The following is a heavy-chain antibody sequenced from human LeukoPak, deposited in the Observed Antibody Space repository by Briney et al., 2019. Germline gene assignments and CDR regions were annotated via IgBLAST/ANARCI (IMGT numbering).Heavy chain of an antibody. CDR1: DGSISSYY. D-gene: IGHD5-18*01. Sequence: PSETLSLTCTVSDGSISSYYWSWIRQPAGKGLEWIGRIYTSGSTNYNPSLKSRVTMSVDTSKNQFSLKLSSVTAADTAVYYCARDEDTAMETRGINWFDPWGQGTLVTVSS. J-gene: IGHJ5*02. V-gene: IGHV4-4*07. CDR2: IYTSGST. CDR3: ARDEDTAMETRGINWFDP.